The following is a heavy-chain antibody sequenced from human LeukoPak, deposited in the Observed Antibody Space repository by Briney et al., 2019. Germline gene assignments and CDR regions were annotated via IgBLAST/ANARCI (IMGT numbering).Heavy chain of an antibody. D-gene: IGHD3-9*01. CDR1: GGSISSYY. CDR3: AREDYDILTGYYHFDY. CDR2: IYTSGST. J-gene: IGHJ4*02. Sequence: PSGTLSLTCTVSGGSISSYYWSWIRQPAGKGLEWIGRIYTSGSTNYNPSLKSRVTMSVDTSKNQFSLKLSSVTAADTAVYYCAREDYDILTGYYHFDYWGQGTLVTVSS. V-gene: IGHV4-4*07.